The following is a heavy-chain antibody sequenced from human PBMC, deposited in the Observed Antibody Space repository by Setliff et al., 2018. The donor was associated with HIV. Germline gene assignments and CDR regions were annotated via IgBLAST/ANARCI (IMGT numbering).Heavy chain of an antibody. V-gene: IGHV4-39*07. CDR1: GGSISSSSYY. Sequence: SETLSLTCTVSGGSISSSSYYWGWIRQPPGKGLEWIGSIYYSGNANYNPSLQSRVTISVDTSKNQFSLMLGSMTAADTAVYYCARPLTTSYYFWGDAFAIWGQGTMVTVSS. CDR2: IYYSGNA. CDR3: ARPLTTSYYFWGDAFAI. D-gene: IGHD3-10*02. J-gene: IGHJ3*02.